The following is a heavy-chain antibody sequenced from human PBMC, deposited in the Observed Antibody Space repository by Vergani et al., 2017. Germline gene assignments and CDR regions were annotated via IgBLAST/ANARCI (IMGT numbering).Heavy chain of an antibody. V-gene: IGHV4-30-4*08. CDR3: ARVLPYYDFWSGYYAYYFDY. D-gene: IGHD3-3*01. CDR2: IYYSGST. CDR1: GGSISSGDYY. Sequence: QVQLQESGPGLVKPSQTLSLTCTVSGGSISSGDYYWSWIRQPPGKGLEWIGYIYYSGSTYYNPSLKSRVTISVDTSKNQFSLKLSSVTAADTAVYYCARVLPYYDFWSGYYAYYFDYWGQGTLVTVSS. J-gene: IGHJ4*02.